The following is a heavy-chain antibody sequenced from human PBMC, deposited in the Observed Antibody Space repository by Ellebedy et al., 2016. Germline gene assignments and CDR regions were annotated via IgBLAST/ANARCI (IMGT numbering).Heavy chain of an antibody. CDR3: VRAGKGIAAGLFDP. Sequence: SETLSLTXAISGDSVSSNSAIWNWIRQSPSRGLEWLGRTYYRSKWYYEYAVSVRSRITVNPNTSKNQFSLQLSSVTPEDTAVYYCVRAGKGIAAGLFDPWGQGTLVTVSS. V-gene: IGHV6-1*01. CDR2: TYYRSKWYY. J-gene: IGHJ5*02. D-gene: IGHD6-13*01. CDR1: GDSVSSNSAI.